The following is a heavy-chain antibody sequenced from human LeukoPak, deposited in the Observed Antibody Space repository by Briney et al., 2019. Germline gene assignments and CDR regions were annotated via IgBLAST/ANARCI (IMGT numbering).Heavy chain of an antibody. CDR3: ARDRVVGAPSYYFDY. CDR2: ITSSSSYI. CDR1: GFTFSSYS. Sequence: GGSLRLSCAASGFTFSSYSMNWVRQAPGKGLAWVSSITSSSSYIYYADSVKGRFTISRDNAKNSLYLQMNSLRAEDTAVYYCARDRVVGAPSYYFDYWGQGTLVTVSS. V-gene: IGHV3-21*06. J-gene: IGHJ4*02. D-gene: IGHD1-26*01.